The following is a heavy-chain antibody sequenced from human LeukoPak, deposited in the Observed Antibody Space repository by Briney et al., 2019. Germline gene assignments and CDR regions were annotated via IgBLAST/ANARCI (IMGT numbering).Heavy chain of an antibody. CDR2: ISWDGGST. J-gene: IGHJ4*02. V-gene: IGHV3-43*01. D-gene: IGHD6-19*01. CDR3: AKGRSGWYFDY. CDR1: GFTFDDYT. Sequence: GGSLRLSCAASGFTFDDYTMHWVRQAPGKGLGWVSLISWDGGSTYYADSVKGRFTVSRDNSKNSLYLQMNSLRTEDTALYYCAKGRSGWYFDYWGQGTLVTVSS.